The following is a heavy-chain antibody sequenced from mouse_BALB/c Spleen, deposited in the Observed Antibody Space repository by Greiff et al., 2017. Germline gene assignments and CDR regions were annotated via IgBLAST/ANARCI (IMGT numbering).Heavy chain of an antibody. CDR3: ARDYDYDGDYFDY. Sequence: QVQLKQSGPELVKPGASVKMSCKASGYTFTSYYIHWVKQRPGQGLEWIGWIYPGDGNTKYNEKFKGKTTLTADKSSSAAYMLLSSLTSEDSAIYFCARDYDYDGDYFDYWGQGTTLTVSS. CDR1: GYTFTSYY. CDR2: IYPGDGNT. D-gene: IGHD2-4*01. J-gene: IGHJ2*01. V-gene: IGHV1S56*01.